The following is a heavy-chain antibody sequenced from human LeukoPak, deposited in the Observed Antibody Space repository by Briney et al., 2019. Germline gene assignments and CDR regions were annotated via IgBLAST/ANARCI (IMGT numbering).Heavy chain of an antibody. V-gene: IGHV1-8*01. CDR2: MNPNSSNT. CDR3: ARVRGIAAAFDY. J-gene: IGHJ4*02. CDR1: GYTFTSYD. Sequence: ASVKVSCKASGYTFTSYDINWVRQATGQGLEWMGWMNPNSSNTGYAQKFQGRVTMTRNTSISTAYMELSSLRSEDTAVYYCARVRGIAAAFDYWGQGTLVTVSS. D-gene: IGHD6-13*01.